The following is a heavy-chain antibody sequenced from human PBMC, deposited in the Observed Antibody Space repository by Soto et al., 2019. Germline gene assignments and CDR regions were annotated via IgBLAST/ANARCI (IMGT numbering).Heavy chain of an antibody. D-gene: IGHD2-2*01. CDR3: ARGRSEVIVVVPAASGYYYYYKDV. V-gene: IGHV4-34*01. J-gene: IGHJ6*03. CDR1: GGSFSGYY. CDR2: IDHSGST. Sequence: PSETLSLTCAVYGGSFSGYYWSWIRLPPGKGLEWIGEIDHSGSTNYNPSLKSRVTISVDTSKNQFSLKLSSVTAADTAVYYCARGRSEVIVVVPAASGYYYYYKDVWGRGTTVIVSS.